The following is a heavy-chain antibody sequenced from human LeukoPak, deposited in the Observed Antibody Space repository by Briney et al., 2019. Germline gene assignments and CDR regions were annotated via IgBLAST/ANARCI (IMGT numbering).Heavy chain of an antibody. J-gene: IGHJ4*02. D-gene: IGHD3-9*01. Sequence: PGGSLRLSCAASGFTFSSYSMQWVRQTPGKGLEWVGIMSNSGENTFYGEAVKGRFTISRDNSQNTLYLQMNSLRPEDTAVYYCARRWFFDYWGQGTLVTVSS. CDR1: GFTFSSYS. CDR3: ARRWFFDY. CDR2: MSNSGENT. V-gene: IGHV3-30*03.